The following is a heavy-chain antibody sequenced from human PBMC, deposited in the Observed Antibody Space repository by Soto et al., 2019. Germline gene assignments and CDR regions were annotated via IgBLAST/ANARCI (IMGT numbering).Heavy chain of an antibody. CDR2: IGPESGAT. CDR1: GYTFTGHY. V-gene: IGHV1-2*02. D-gene: IGHD1-26*01. J-gene: IGHJ4*02. CDR3: GRGRSGQIVVFY. Sequence: DSVKVSCKASGYTFTGHYIHWVRQAPEQGPEWMGEIGPESGATRYAQKFQGRVTMTRDTSITTVYMELKNLSPDDTAVYYCGRGRSGQIVVFYWGQGTPVT.